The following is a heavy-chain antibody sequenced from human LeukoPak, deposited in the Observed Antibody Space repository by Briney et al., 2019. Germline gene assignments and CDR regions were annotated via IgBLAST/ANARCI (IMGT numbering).Heavy chain of an antibody. V-gene: IGHV3-23*01. CDR3: AKANRNYYGMEG. CDR2: ITGSGGST. Sequence: GGSLRLSCAASGFTFSSYGMMWVRQAPGKGLEWVSAITGSGGSTYYADSVKGRWTIARDNSKTTVYLQMHSLRAEDTALYYFAKANRNYYGMEGRGQGNKVNGSS. CDR1: GFTFSSYG. D-gene: IGHD2/OR15-2a*01. J-gene: IGHJ6*02.